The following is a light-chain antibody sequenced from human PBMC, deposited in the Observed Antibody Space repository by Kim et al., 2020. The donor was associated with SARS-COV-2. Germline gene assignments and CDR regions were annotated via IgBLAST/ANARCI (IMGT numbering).Light chain of an antibody. CDR2: DVI. CDR1: TSDINPYNF. CDR3: SSYTISNTLV. V-gene: IGLV2-14*03. Sequence: QSALTQPASVSGSPGQSITISCTAATSDINPYNFVSWYQQHPGKAPKLMIHDVIHRPSGVSYRFSGSKSGNTLSLTISGLQTEDEADYYCSSYTISNTLVFGGGTKVTVL. J-gene: IGLJ1*01.